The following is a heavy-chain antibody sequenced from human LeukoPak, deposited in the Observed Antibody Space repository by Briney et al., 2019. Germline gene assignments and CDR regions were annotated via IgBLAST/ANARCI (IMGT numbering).Heavy chain of an antibody. D-gene: IGHD4-17*01. Sequence: GGSLRLSCAASGFTFSSYAMSWVRQAPGKGLEWVSAISGSGHYTYYADSVKGRFTISRDNSKNTLYLQMSSLRAEDTAVYYCVRGTYGDYSFDFWGQGTLVTVSS. CDR1: GFTFSSYA. V-gene: IGHV3-23*01. CDR3: VRGTYGDYSFDF. CDR2: ISGSGHYT. J-gene: IGHJ4*02.